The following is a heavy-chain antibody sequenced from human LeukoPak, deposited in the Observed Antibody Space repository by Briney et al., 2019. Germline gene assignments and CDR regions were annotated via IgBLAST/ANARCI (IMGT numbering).Heavy chain of an antibody. V-gene: IGHV3-48*01. Sequence: GGPLRLSCAASGFTFSSYSMNWVRQAPGKGLEWVSYISSSSSTIYYADSVKGRFTISRDNAKNSLYLQMNSLRAEDTAVYYCARDLYGDYLYYFDYWGQGTLVTVSS. J-gene: IGHJ4*02. CDR3: ARDLYGDYLYYFDY. CDR2: ISSSSSTI. D-gene: IGHD4-17*01. CDR1: GFTFSSYS.